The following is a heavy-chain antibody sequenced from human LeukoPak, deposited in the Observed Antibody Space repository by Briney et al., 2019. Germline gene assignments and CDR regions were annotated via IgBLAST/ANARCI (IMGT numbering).Heavy chain of an antibody. V-gene: IGHV1-18*01. D-gene: IGHD2-15*01. Sequence: ASVKVSCKASGGTFSSYAISWVRQAPGQGLEWMGWISAYNGNTNYAQKLQGRVTMTTDTSASTAYMELRSLRSEDTAVYYCARSRGSCYSCGDYWGQGTLVTVSS. CDR2: ISAYNGNT. CDR3: ARSRGSCYSCGDY. CDR1: GGTFSSYA. J-gene: IGHJ4*02.